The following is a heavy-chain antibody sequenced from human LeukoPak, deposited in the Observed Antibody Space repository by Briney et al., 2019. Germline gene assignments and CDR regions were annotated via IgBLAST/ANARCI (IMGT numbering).Heavy chain of an antibody. CDR1: GGSISSHC. J-gene: IGHJ3*02. Sequence: PSETLSLTCTVSGGSISSHCWTWIRQPAGKGLEYIGRVYTSGSTNYSPSLKSRVTMSVDTSKNQFSLKVNSVTAADTAVYYCARDRTRTYDSSPDAFDIWGQGTMVTVSS. CDR3: ARDRTRTYDSSPDAFDI. V-gene: IGHV4-4*07. CDR2: VYTSGST. D-gene: IGHD3-22*01.